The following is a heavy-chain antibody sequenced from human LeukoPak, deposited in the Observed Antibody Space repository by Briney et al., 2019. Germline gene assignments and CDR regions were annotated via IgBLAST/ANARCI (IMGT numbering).Heavy chain of an antibody. J-gene: IGHJ4*02. CDR3: AKDMGMTTITGGFDF. D-gene: IGHD4-11*01. CDR1: GFTFDDYA. CDR2: INWAGATT. V-gene: IGHV3-43*01. Sequence: PGGSLRLSCAASGFTFDDYAMYWVRQAPGKGLEWVSLINWAGATTYSADSVKGRFTISRDNSKNSLYLQMNSLRTEDTALYYCAKDMGMTTITGGFDFWGQGTLVTVSS.